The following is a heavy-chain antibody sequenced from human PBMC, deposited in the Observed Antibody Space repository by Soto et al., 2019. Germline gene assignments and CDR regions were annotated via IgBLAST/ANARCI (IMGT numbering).Heavy chain of an antibody. CDR3: AREGPPDIAWFDP. Sequence: QVQLVQSGAKVKKPGSSVKVSCKASGGTFSIYTISWVRQAPGQGLEWMGGSANSAQKFQGRLTVPADESTSTVYLELSSLTSEDTAVYYCAREGPPDIAWFDPWGQGTLVSVSS. J-gene: IGHJ5*02. D-gene: IGHD2-15*01. CDR1: GGTFSIYT. CDR2: GSA. V-gene: IGHV1-69*01.